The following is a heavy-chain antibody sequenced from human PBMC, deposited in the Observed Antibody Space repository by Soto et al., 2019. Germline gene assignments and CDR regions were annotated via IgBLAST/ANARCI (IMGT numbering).Heavy chain of an antibody. CDR1: GFTVSTKY. V-gene: IGHV3-66*01. Sequence: EVQLVESGGGLVQPGGSLRLSCAASGFTVSTKYMSWVRQAPGKGLEWVSVIYSGGSTFYADSVRGRFTISRDNSKNTVHLQRNSLSAEDTGGYYRAREAWAADYWGQGTLVTVSS. CDR3: AREAWAADY. J-gene: IGHJ4*02. CDR2: IYSGGST. D-gene: IGHD3-16*01.